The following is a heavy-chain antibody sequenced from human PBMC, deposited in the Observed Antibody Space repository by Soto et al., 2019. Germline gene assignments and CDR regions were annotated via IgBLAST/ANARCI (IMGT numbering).Heavy chain of an antibody. CDR3: ARRGAYCSGGTCYHFDY. Sequence: ASVKVSCKASGYTFTTYGITWVRQAPGQGLEWMGWISTYNGNTNYEQKLQGRVTMTTDTLTSTAYMELRSLRSDDTAVYYCARRGAYCSGGTCYHFDYWGQGTLVTVSS. D-gene: IGHD2-15*01. J-gene: IGHJ4*02. CDR1: GYTFTTYG. CDR2: ISTYNGNT. V-gene: IGHV1-18*04.